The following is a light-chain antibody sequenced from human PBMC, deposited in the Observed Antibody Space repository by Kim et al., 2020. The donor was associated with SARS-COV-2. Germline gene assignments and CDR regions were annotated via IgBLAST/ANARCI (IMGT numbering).Light chain of an antibody. CDR1: QSVSSTY. V-gene: IGKV3-20*01. CDR3: QQYGTSPRT. CDR2: GAS. Sequence: EIVLTQSPGTLSLSPGERATLSCRASQSVSSTYLAWYQQKRGQAPRLLIYGASSRATGIPDRFSGSGSGTDFSVIINRLEPEDFAVYYCQQYGTSPRTFGQGTKVDIK. J-gene: IGKJ1*01.